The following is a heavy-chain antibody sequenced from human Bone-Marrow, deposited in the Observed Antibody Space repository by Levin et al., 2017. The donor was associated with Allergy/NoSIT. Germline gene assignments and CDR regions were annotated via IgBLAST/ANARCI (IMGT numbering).Heavy chain of an antibody. CDR2: ISWSSVNI. Sequence: GGSLRLSCAASGFIFEDHAMHWVRQAPGKGLEWVSGISWSSVNIGYADSVKGRFTTSRDNGKNSLYLEMNSLRTEDTALYYCARDIWSSPSPGFDYWGQGILVTVSS. CDR3: ARDIWSSPSPGFDY. D-gene: IGHD6-6*01. J-gene: IGHJ4*02. V-gene: IGHV3-9*01. CDR1: GFIFEDHA.